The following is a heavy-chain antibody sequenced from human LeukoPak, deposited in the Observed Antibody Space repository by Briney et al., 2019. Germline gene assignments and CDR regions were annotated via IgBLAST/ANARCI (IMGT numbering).Heavy chain of an antibody. J-gene: IGHJ4*02. CDR2: IYYSGST. D-gene: IGHD1-26*01. Sequence: PSETLSLTCTVSGGSISSSTYCWGWIRQPPGKGLEWIGSIYYSGSTYYNPSLKSRVTISVDTSKNQFSLNLSSVTAADTAVYYCARSGYGRGMVGYWGQGTLVTVSS. CDR3: ARSGYGRGMVGY. CDR1: GGSISSSTYC. V-gene: IGHV4-39*01.